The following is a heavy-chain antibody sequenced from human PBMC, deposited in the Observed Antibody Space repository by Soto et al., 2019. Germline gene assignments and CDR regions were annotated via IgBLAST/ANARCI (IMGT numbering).Heavy chain of an antibody. CDR1: DDSIGRSNYF. CDR3: ARHLDSGDSSGSVGY. V-gene: IGHV4-39*01. CDR2: IFYSGNT. J-gene: IGHJ4*02. D-gene: IGHD6-19*01. Sequence: QLQLQESGPGLVKPSETLSLTCTVSDDSIGRSNYFWGWIRQPPGKGLEWIGNIFYSGNTHYNPSLQSRVTISLDTSNHHVPLRVSSGTAADTAVYYCARHLDSGDSSGSVGYWGPGALVIVSS.